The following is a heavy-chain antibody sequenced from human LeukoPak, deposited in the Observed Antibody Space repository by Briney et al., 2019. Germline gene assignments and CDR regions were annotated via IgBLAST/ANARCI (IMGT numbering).Heavy chain of an antibody. Sequence: GGALRLSCAASGFTFSSYWMSWVRQAPGKGLEWVANIKQDGSEKYYVDSVKGRFTISRDNAKNSLYLQMNSLRAEDTAVYYCARGRPPCSYCSSTSRRSYYNPSPFDYWGQGTLVTVSS. CDR1: GFTFSSYW. CDR2: IKQDGSEK. J-gene: IGHJ4*02. D-gene: IGHD2-2*01. CDR3: ARGRPPCSYCSSTSRRSYYNPSPFDY. V-gene: IGHV3-7*01.